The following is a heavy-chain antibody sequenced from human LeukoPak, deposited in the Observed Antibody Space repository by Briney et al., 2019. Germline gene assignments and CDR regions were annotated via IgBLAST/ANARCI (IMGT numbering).Heavy chain of an antibody. D-gene: IGHD3-22*01. J-gene: IGHJ3*02. CDR2: INPNSGGT. V-gene: IGHV1-2*02. Sequence: ASVKVSCKASGYTFTGYYMPWVRHAPGQGLEWMGGINPNSGGTNYAQKFQGRVTMTRDTSISTAYMELSRLRSDDTAVYYCAREMGRVVVITEFDAFDIWGQGTMVTVSS. CDR1: GYTFTGYY. CDR3: AREMGRVVVITEFDAFDI.